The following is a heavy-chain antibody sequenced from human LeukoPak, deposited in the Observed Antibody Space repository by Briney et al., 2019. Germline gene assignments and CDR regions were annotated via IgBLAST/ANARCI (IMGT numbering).Heavy chain of an antibody. J-gene: IGHJ3*02. Sequence: SETLSLTCAVYGGSFSGYYWSWIRQPAGKGLEWIGRIYTSGSTNYNPSLKSRVTMSVDTSKNQFSLKLSSVTAADTAVYYCAVSSDFYDSSGDDAFDIWGQGTMVTVSS. CDR3: AVSSDFYDSSGDDAFDI. D-gene: IGHD3-22*01. CDR2: IYTSGST. V-gene: IGHV4-59*10. CDR1: GGSFSGYY.